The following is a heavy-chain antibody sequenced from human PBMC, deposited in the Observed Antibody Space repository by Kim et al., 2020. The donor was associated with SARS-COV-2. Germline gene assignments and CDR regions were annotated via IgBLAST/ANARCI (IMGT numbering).Heavy chain of an antibody. D-gene: IGHD5-18*01. CDR2: ISYDGSNT. CDR3: AKDPVDTAMVKGGYYYYGMDV. J-gene: IGHJ6*02. V-gene: IGHV3-30*18. CDR1: GFTFSSYG. Sequence: GGSLRLSCAASGFTFSSYGMHWVRQAPGKGLEWVAVISYDGSNTYYADSVKGRFTISRDNSKNTLYLQMNSLRAEDTAVYYCAKDPVDTAMVKGGYYYYGMDVWGHGTTVTVSS.